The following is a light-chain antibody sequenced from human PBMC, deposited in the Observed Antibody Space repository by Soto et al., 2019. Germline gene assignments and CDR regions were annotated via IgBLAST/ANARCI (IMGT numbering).Light chain of an antibody. CDR1: QSFSGW. CDR3: QQYNSYPYT. Sequence: DIQMTQSPSTLSASVGDTVSITCRASQSFSGWMAWYQQKPGKVPKLLIFDASNLESGVQSRFSGSGSGTIFSLTISGLQPGVFAAYYCQQYNSYPYTFGQGTKVDIK. J-gene: IGKJ2*01. V-gene: IGKV1-5*01. CDR2: DAS.